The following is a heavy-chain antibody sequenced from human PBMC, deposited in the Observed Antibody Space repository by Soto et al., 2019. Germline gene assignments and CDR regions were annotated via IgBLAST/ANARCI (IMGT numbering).Heavy chain of an antibody. Sequence: QVQLVQSGAEVKKPGASVKVSCKTSGSTFTNYYINWVRQAPGQGLEVMGWISAYSGNTNYAQNLQGRVTMTTDTSASTAYLELRSLRSDDTAVYFCARGDTYYVNWYFDYWGQGTLVTVSS. V-gene: IGHV1-18*01. J-gene: IGHJ4*02. CDR1: GSTFTNYY. CDR2: ISAYSGNT. D-gene: IGHD1-1*01. CDR3: ARGDTYYVNWYFDY.